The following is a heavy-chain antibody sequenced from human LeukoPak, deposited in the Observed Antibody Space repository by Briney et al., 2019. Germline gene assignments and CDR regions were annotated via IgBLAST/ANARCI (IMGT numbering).Heavy chain of an antibody. V-gene: IGHV1-69*13. J-gene: IGHJ4*02. CDR3: ARGGRDGYNLYYFDY. CDR1: GGTFSSYA. D-gene: IGHD5-24*01. CDR2: IIPIFGTA. Sequence: GAPVKVSCKASGGTFSSYAISWVRQAPGQGLEWMGGIIPIFGTANYAQKFQGRVTITADESTSTAYMELSSLRSEDTAVYYCARGGRDGYNLYYFDYWGQGTLVTVSS.